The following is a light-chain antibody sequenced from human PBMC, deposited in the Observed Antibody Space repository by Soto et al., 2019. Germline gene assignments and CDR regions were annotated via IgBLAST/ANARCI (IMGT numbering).Light chain of an antibody. V-gene: IGKV1-27*01. Sequence: DIQMTQAPSSLSASVGDRVTITCRARQDISTYLAWYQQKPGKVPKLLISAAYTLQSGVPPRFSGSGSGTDFTLTISSLQPEDGATYYCQKYDKAPLTFGGGTKVEIK. CDR2: AAY. CDR3: QKYDKAPLT. CDR1: QDISTY. J-gene: IGKJ4*01.